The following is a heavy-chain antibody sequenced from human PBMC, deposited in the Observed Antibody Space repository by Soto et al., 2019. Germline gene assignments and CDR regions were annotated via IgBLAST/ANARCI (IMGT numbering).Heavy chain of an antibody. J-gene: IGHJ4*02. CDR1: GYSFTSYA. CDR2: INPSGGST. Sequence: ASVKVSCKASGYSFTSYAIHWMRQAPGQRLEWMGWINPSGGSTSYAQKFQGRVTMTRDTSTSTVYMELSSLRSEDTAVYYCARDEEGVNYWGQGTLVTVSS. V-gene: IGHV1-46*01. CDR3: ARDEEGVNY.